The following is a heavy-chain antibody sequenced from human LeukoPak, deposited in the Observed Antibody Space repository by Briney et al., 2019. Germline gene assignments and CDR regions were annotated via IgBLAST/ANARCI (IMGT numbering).Heavy chain of an antibody. D-gene: IGHD2-8*01. CDR2: IYYSGST. V-gene: IGHV4-59*01. J-gene: IGHJ5*02. Sequence: PSETLSLTCTVSGGSISSYHWSWIRQPPGKGLEWIGYIYYSGSTNYNPSLKSRVTISVDTSKNQFSLKLSSVTAADTAVYYCARGGCTNGVCYPNWFDPWGQGTLVTVSS. CDR1: GGSISSYH. CDR3: ARGGCTNGVCYPNWFDP.